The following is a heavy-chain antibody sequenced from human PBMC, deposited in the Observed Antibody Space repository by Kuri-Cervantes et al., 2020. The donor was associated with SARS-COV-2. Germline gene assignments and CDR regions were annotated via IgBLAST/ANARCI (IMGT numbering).Heavy chain of an antibody. Sequence: GESLKISCAASGFTFSSYAMHWVRQAPGKGLEWVAVISYDGSNKYYADSVKGRFTISRDNSKNTLYLQMNSLRAEDTAVYYCAKVSGSSWPLDFDYWGQGTLVTVSS. CDR3: AKVSGSSWPLDFDY. D-gene: IGHD6-13*01. V-gene: IGHV3-30-3*01. CDR1: GFTFSSYA. J-gene: IGHJ4*02. CDR2: ISYDGSNK.